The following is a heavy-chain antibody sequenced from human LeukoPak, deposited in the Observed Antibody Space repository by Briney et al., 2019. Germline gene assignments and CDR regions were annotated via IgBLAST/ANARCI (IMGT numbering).Heavy chain of an antibody. Sequence: GGSLRLSCTTSGFIFSSHGMHWVRQAPGKGLEWVAFTRSDDSYIYYSRSVQGRFVISRDNSKSILYLQMNSLKSDDTATYFCAKGTGSYSEYHFDQWGQGALVIVPS. D-gene: IGHD1-1*01. CDR2: TRSDDSYI. CDR3: AKGTGSYSEYHFDQ. CDR1: GFIFSSHG. V-gene: IGHV3-30*02. J-gene: IGHJ4*02.